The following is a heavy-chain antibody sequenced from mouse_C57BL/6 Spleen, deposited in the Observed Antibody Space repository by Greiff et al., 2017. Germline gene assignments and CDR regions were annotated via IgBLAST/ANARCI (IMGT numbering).Heavy chain of an antibody. J-gene: IGHJ3*01. CDR2: INPNNGGT. Sequence: VQLQQSGPELVKPGASVKISCKASGYTFTDYYMNWVKQSHGKSLEWIGDINPNNGGTSYNQKFKGKATLTVDKSSSTAYMELRSLTSEDSAVYYCAKDIYDGYWFAYWGQGTLVTVSA. V-gene: IGHV1-26*01. CDR3: AKDIYDGYWFAY. CDR1: GYTFTDYY. D-gene: IGHD2-3*01.